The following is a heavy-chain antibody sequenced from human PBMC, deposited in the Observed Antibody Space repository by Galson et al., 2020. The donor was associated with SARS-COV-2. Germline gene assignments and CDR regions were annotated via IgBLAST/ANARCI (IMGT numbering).Heavy chain of an antibody. J-gene: IGHJ6*03. V-gene: IGHV3-48*04. D-gene: IGHD2-2*01. Sequence: GGSLRLSCAASGFTFSSYSMNWVRQAPGKGLEWVSYISSSSSTIYYADSVKGRFTISRDNAKNSLYLQMNSLRAEDTAVYYCAREVCSSTSCYLAEYSGSYYHYYYYMDVWGKGTTVTVSS. CDR1: GFTFSSYS. CDR3: AREVCSSTSCYLAEYSGSYYHYYYYMDV. CDR2: ISSSSSTI.